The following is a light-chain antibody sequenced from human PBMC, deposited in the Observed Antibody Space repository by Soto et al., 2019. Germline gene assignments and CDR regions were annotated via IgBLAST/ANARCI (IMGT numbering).Light chain of an antibody. J-gene: IGLJ1*01. Sequence: QSALTQPASVSGSPGQSITISCTGTSSDIGAFDYVSWYQQHPGKVPKLLIYDVSNRPSGVSNRFSGSKSGNTASLTISGLQAEDEADYYCSSYTTATVYVFATGTKVTVL. CDR1: SSDIGAFDY. V-gene: IGLV2-14*03. CDR3: SSYTTATVYV. CDR2: DVS.